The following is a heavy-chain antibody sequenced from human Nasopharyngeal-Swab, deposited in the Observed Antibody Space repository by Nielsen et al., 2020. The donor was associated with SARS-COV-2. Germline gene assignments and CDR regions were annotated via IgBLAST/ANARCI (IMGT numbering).Heavy chain of an antibody. J-gene: IGHJ6*02. CDR3: ARSRVAKDYYYYYGMDV. CDR1: GYTFTSYD. CDR2: MNPNSGNT. Sequence: ASVKASCKASGYTFTSYDINWVRQAAGQGLEWMGWMNPNSGNTGYAQKFQGRVTMTRNTSISTAYMELSSLRSEDTAVYYCARSRVAKDYYYYYGMDVWGQGTTVTVSS. V-gene: IGHV1-8*01.